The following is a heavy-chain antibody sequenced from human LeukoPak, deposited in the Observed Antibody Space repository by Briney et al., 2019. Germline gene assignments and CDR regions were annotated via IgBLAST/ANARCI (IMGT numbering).Heavy chain of an antibody. V-gene: IGHV3-64*01. CDR1: GFTFSSYA. J-gene: IGHJ5*02. CDR3: ARVGNRYCSSTSCYSET. Sequence: GGSLRLPCAPSGFTFSSYAMHWVRQAPGKGLEYVSAISSNGGSTYYANSVKGRFTISRDNSKNTLYLQMGSLRAEDMAVYYCARVGNRYCSSTSCYSETWGQGTLVTVSS. CDR2: ISSNGGST. D-gene: IGHD2-2*01.